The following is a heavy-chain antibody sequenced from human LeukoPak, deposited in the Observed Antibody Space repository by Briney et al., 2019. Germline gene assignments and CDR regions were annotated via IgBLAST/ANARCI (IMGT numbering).Heavy chain of an antibody. D-gene: IGHD6-19*01. J-gene: IGHJ4*02. Sequence: SETLSLTCTVSGGSISSSSYYWGWIRQPPGKGLEWIGSIYYSGSTYYNPSLKSRVTISVDTSKNQFSLKVSSVTAADTAVYYCASSRSSSGWSLIDYWGQGALVTVSS. CDR3: ASSRSSSGWSLIDY. V-gene: IGHV4-39*07. CDR2: IYYSGST. CDR1: GGSISSSSYY.